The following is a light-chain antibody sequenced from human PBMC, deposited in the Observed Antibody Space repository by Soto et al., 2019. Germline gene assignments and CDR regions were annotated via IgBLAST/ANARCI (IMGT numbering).Light chain of an antibody. CDR2: DVS. V-gene: IGLV2-11*01. CDR1: SSDVGGYNY. J-gene: IGLJ3*02. CDR3: CSYAGSYTWV. Sequence: QSALTQPRSVSVSPGQSVTISCTGTSSDVGGYNYVSWYQQHPGKAPKLMIYDVSKRPSGVPDRFSGSKSGNRASLTISGLQAEDEAEYYCCSYAGSYTWVFGGGTKLTVL.